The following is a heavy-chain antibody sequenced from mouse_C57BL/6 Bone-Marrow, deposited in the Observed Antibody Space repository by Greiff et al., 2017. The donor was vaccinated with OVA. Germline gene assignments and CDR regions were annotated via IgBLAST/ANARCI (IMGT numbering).Heavy chain of an antibody. CDR2: ISSGGSYT. CDR1: GFTFSSYG. D-gene: IGHD2-13*01. J-gene: IGHJ2*01. CDR3: ARRGDPHYFDY. V-gene: IGHV5-6*01. Sequence: EVQGVESGGDLVKPGGSLKLSCAASGFTFSSYGMSWVRQTPDKRLEWVATISSGGSYTSYPDSVKGRFTISRDNAKNTLYLQMSSLKSEDTAMYYCARRGDPHYFDYWGQGTTLTVSS.